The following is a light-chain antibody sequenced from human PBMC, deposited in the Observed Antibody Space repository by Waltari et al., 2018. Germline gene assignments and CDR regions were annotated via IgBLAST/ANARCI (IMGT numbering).Light chain of an antibody. J-gene: IGLJ1*01. CDR2: VNRDGSH. V-gene: IGLV4-69*01. Sequence: QLVVTQSPSASASLGASAKLTCTLSSGHIRYAIPCHQQQPEKGPRYLMKVNRDGSHNKGDGIPDRFSGSSSGAERYLTISSLQSEDEADYYCQTWGTGIQVFGAGTKVTVL. CDR1: SGHIRYA. CDR3: QTWGTGIQV.